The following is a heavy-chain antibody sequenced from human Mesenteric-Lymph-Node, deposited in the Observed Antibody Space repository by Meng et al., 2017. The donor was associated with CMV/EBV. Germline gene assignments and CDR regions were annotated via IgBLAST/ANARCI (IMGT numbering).Heavy chain of an antibody. V-gene: IGHV4-39*07. D-gene: IGHD6-13*01. CDR2: IYYSGST. CDR1: GGSISSSSYY. Sequence: SETLSLTCTVSGGSISSSSYYWGWIRQPPGKGLEWSGSIYYSGSTYYNPSLKSRVTISVDTSKNQFSLKPSSVTAADTAVYYCAGGFASSSSWYVDYWGQGTLVTVSS. CDR3: AGGFASSSSWYVDY. J-gene: IGHJ4*02.